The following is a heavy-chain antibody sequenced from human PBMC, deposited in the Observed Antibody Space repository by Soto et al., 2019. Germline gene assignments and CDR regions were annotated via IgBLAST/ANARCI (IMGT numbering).Heavy chain of an antibody. CDR3: ARARRTIFGVVIPYYYYGMDV. D-gene: IGHD3-3*01. Sequence: GASVKVSCKASGYTFTGYYMHWVRQAPGQGLEWMGWINPNSGGTNYAQKFQGWVTMTRDTSISTAYMELSRLRSDDTAVYYCARARRTIFGVVIPYYYYGMDVWGQGTTVTVSS. CDR1: GYTFTGYY. J-gene: IGHJ6*02. V-gene: IGHV1-2*04. CDR2: INPNSGGT.